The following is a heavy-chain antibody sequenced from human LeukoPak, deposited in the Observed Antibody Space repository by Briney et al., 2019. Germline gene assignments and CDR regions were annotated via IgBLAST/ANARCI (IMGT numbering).Heavy chain of an antibody. D-gene: IGHD1-26*01. J-gene: IGHJ4*02. CDR1: GFTFTGPS. V-gene: IGHV3-30*04. CDR2: VGNDEKTI. Sequence: GGSLRLSCVASGFTFTGPSMHWVRQAPGKGLEWVAVVGNDEKTIFYADSVKGRFTISRDNSKNTLYLQMNGLRDEDTAVYYCAKERQAGGTPFDYWGQGSLVTVSS. CDR3: AKERQAGGTPFDY.